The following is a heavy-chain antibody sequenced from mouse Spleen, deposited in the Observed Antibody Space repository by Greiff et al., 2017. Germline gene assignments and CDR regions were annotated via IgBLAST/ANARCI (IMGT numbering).Heavy chain of an antibody. J-gene: IGHJ3*01. CDR2: IYPGNSDT. Sequence: EVQLQQSGTVLARPGASVKMSCKTSGYTFTSYWMHWVKQRPGQGLEWIGAIYPGNSDTSYNQKFKGKAKLTAVTSASTAYMELSSLTNEDSAVYYCARSYYYGSSAWFAYWGQGTLVTVSA. CDR1: GYTFTSYW. D-gene: IGHD1-1*01. CDR3: ARSYYYGSSAWFAY. V-gene: IGHV1-5*01.